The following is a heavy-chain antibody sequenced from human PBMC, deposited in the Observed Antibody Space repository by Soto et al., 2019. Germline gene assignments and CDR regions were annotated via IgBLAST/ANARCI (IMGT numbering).Heavy chain of an antibody. D-gene: IGHD3-10*01. CDR3: ATSLWFGTQVEL. V-gene: IGHV4-34*01. Sequence: QVQLQQWGAGLLKPSETLSLSCAVYGGYFNDNYYTWFRQPPGKGLEWIGEISRSGTTEYIPCLKRRSATAFVTSKTQVSLTVTSVTAAHTAVYYCATSLWFGTQVELWGQGALVTVSS. CDR2: ISRSGTT. J-gene: IGHJ5*02. CDR1: GGYFNDNY.